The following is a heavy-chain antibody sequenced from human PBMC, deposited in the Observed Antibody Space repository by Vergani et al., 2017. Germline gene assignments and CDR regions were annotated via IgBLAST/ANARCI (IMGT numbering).Heavy chain of an antibody. CDR3: ARDPGEIQLWLSREFDD. J-gene: IGHJ4*02. V-gene: IGHV3-7*03. Sequence: EVQLVESGGGLVQPGGSLSLSCAASGFTFSSYWMSWVRQAPGKGLEWVANIKQDGSEKYYVDSVKGRFTMSRDDAKNSLYLQMNSLRAEDTAVYYCARDPGEIQLWLSREFDDWGQGTLVTVSS. CDR1: GFTFSSYW. CDR2: IKQDGSEK. D-gene: IGHD5-18*01.